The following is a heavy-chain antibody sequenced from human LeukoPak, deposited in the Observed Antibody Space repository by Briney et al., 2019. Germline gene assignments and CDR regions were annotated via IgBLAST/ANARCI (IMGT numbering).Heavy chain of an antibody. Sequence: ASVKVSCKASGYTFTSYGISWVRQAPGQGLEWMGWISAYNGNTNYAQKLQGRVTMTTDTSTSTAYMELRSLRSDDTAVYYCARVRGGNYYLGVSANYYYYGMDVWGQGTTVTVSS. J-gene: IGHJ6*02. CDR2: ISAYNGNT. D-gene: IGHD1-26*01. CDR1: GYTFTSYG. V-gene: IGHV1-18*01. CDR3: ARVRGGNYYLGVSANYYYYGMDV.